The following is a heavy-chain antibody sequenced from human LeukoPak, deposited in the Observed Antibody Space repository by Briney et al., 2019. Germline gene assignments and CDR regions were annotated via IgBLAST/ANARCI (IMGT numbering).Heavy chain of an antibody. D-gene: IGHD5-18*01. CDR2: IYYSGST. CDR1: GGSISSGGYY. J-gene: IGHJ4*02. Sequence: PSETLSLTCTVSGGSISSGGYYWSWIRQHPGKGLEWIGYIYYSGSTYYNPSLKSRVTISVDRSKNQFSLKLSSVTAADTAVYYCARDHGYSYGYDYWGQGTLVTVSS. V-gene: IGHV4-31*03. CDR3: ARDHGYSYGYDY.